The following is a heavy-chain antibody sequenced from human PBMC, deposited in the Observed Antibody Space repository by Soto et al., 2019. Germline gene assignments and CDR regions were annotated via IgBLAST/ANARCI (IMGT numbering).Heavy chain of an antibody. CDR2: IYHSGST. J-gene: IGHJ6*02. Sequence: ETLSLTCAVSGYSISSGYDWCCIRQPPGKGLEWIGSIYHSGSTYYNPSLKSRVTISVDTSKNQFSLKLSSVTAADTAVYYCARCGYSSSWYGSVYYYYGMDVWGQGTTVTVSS. D-gene: IGHD6-13*01. CDR1: GYSISSGYD. CDR3: ARCGYSSSWYGSVYYYYGMDV. V-gene: IGHV4-38-2*01.